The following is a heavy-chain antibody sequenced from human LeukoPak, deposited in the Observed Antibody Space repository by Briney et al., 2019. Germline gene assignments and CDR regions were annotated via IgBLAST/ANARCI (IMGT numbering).Heavy chain of an antibody. V-gene: IGHV3-30*18. CDR3: AKVWSYSYGLAAFDI. CDR2: ISHDGSNK. J-gene: IGHJ3*02. Sequence: GGSLRLSCAASGFTFSTYGMHWVRQAPGKGLEWVAVISHDGSNKYYADSVKGRFTISRDNSKNTLYLQMNSLRAEDTAVYYCAKVWSYSYGLAAFDIWGQGTMVSVSS. D-gene: IGHD5-18*01. CDR1: GFTFSTYG.